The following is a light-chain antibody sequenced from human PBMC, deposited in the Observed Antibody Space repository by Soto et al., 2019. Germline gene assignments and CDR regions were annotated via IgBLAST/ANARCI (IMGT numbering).Light chain of an antibody. J-gene: IGKJ1*01. Sequence: EIVLTQSPATLSLSPGERATLSCRASQGVSSYLAWYQQKPGQAPRLLIYDASNRATGIPARFSGSGPGTDFTLTISSLEPEDFAVYYCQHRSDSWTFGQGATVEVK. CDR1: QGVSSY. CDR2: DAS. CDR3: QHRSDSWT. V-gene: IGKV3D-11*01.